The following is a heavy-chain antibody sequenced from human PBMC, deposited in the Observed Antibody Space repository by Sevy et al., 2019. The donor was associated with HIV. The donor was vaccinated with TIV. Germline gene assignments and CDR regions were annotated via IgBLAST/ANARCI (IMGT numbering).Heavy chain of an antibody. CDR1: GFTFSAWW. CDR2: IKQDGSEK. CDR3: ARGPYYFDY. Sequence: GGSLRLSCAASGFTFSAWWMSWVRQAPGKGLEWVANIKQDGSEKDYVDSVKGRFSISRDNAKNSLYLQMNNLRAEDTAVYYCARGPYYFDYWGQGTLVTVSS. V-gene: IGHV3-7*01. J-gene: IGHJ4*02.